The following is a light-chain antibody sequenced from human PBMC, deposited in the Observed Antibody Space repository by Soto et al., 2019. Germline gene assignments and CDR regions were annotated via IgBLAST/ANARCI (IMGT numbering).Light chain of an antibody. J-gene: IGLJ1*01. CDR2: EVS. CDR3: CSYAGSSTYV. Sequence: QSVLTQPASVSGSPGQSITISCTGTSSDVGGYNYVSWYQQHPGKAPKLIIFEVSYRPSGISNRFSASKSGDTASLTISGLQADDEADYYCCSYAGSSTYVFGTGTKVTVL. CDR1: SSDVGGYNY. V-gene: IGLV2-14*01.